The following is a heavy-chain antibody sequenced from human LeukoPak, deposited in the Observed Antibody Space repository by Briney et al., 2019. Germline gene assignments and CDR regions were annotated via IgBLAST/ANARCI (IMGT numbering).Heavy chain of an antibody. CDR2: IDARGAPT. CDR1: GFIFGFYA. CDR3: AKDRRVQGLINWFDP. J-gene: IGHJ5*02. Sequence: GGSLRLSCSASGFIFGFYAMNWVRQVPGRGLEWVSAIDARGAPTFYADSVKGRFTISRDNSNNTLYLQMNSLRVEDTAVYFCAKDRRVQGLINWFDPWGRGTLVTVSS. D-gene: IGHD3-10*01. V-gene: IGHV3-23*01.